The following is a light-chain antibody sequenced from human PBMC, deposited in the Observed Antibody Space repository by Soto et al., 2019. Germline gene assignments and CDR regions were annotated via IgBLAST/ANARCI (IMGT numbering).Light chain of an antibody. J-gene: IGLJ1*01. CDR1: TSNIGSNY. V-gene: IGLV1-47*01. CDR3: ATWDDSLNGFYV. CDR2: RNN. Sequence: VLTHPPSASGTPGQGFTISCSGSTSNIGSNYVYCYQQLPGTAPKLLIYRNNQRPSGVPDRFSGSKSGTSASLAISGLRSDDEADYFCATWDDSLNGFYVFGTGTKVTVL.